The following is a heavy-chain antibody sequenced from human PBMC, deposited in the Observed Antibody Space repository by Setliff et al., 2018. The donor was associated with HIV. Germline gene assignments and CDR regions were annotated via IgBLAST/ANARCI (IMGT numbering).Heavy chain of an antibody. J-gene: IGHJ4*02. CDR3: ASLAG. Sequence: PGGSLRLSCVASGFTFRSYWMSWVRQAPGKRPEWVANIKDDGRDKFYLDSVKGRFTISRDNAKNSLFLQMNSLRVDDTALYYCASLAGWGQGTLVTVSS. CDR2: IKDDGRDK. CDR1: GFTFRSYW. V-gene: IGHV3-7*05.